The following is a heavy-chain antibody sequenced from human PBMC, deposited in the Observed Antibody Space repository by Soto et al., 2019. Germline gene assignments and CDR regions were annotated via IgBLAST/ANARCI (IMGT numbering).Heavy chain of an antibody. CDR3: ARDESESRRYCTNGVCPFNY. J-gene: IGHJ4*02. Sequence: GGSLRLSCAASGFTFSIYWMSWVRQAPGKGLEWVANIKQDGSEKYCVDSVKGRFTISRDNAKNSLYLQMNSLRAEDTAVYYCARDESESRRYCTNGVCPFNYWGQGTLVTVSS. V-gene: IGHV3-7*01. CDR1: GFTFSIYW. CDR2: IKQDGSEK. D-gene: IGHD2-8*01.